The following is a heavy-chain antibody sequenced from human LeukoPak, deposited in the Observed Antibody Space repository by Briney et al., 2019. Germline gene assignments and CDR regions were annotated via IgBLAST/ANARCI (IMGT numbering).Heavy chain of an antibody. CDR3: ATANGYDTLNWFDP. D-gene: IGHD3-9*01. CDR2: INHSGST. CDR1: GGSFSGYY. V-gene: IGHV4-34*01. J-gene: IGHJ5*02. Sequence: SETLSLTCAVYGGSFSGYYWSWIRQPPGKGLEWIGEINHSGSTNYNPSLKSRVTISVDTSKNQFSLKLSSVTAADAAVYYCATANGYDTLNWFDPWGQGALVTVSS.